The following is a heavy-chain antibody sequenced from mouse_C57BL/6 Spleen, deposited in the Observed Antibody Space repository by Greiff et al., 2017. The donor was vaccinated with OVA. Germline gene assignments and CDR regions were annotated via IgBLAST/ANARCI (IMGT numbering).Heavy chain of an antibody. CDR3: ATNYYGSSYCAY. D-gene: IGHD1-1*01. CDR2: IYPGSGST. V-gene: IGHV1-55*01. CDR1: GYTFTSYW. Sequence: VQLQQPGAELVKPGASVKMSCKASGYTFTSYWITWVKQRPGQGLEWIGDIYPGSGSTNYNEKFKSKATLTVDTSSSTAYMQLSSLTSEDSAVYYCATNYYGSSYCAYWGQGTLVTVSA. J-gene: IGHJ3*01.